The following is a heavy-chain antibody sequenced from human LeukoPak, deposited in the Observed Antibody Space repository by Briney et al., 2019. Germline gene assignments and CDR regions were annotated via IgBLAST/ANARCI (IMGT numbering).Heavy chain of an antibody. J-gene: IGHJ4*02. CDR2: ISSSSSYI. CDR3: ARLRFLEWFSDY. Sequence: GGSLRLSCAASGFTFSSYSMNWVRQAPGKGLEWVSSISSSSSYIYYADSVKGRFTISRDNAKNSLYLQMNSLRAEDTAVYYCARLRFLEWFSDYWGQGTLVTVSS. V-gene: IGHV3-21*01. D-gene: IGHD3-3*01. CDR1: GFTFSSYS.